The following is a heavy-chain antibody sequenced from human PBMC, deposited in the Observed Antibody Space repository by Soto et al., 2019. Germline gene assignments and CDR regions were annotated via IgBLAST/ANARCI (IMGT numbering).Heavy chain of an antibody. Sequence: ASVKVSCKASGGTFSSYAISWVRQAPGQGLEWMGGIIPIFGTANYAQKFQGRVTITADESTSTAYMELSSLRSEDTAVYYCARDYYGSGSLDAFDIWGQGTMVTVSS. J-gene: IGHJ3*02. D-gene: IGHD3-10*01. CDR2: IIPIFGTA. V-gene: IGHV1-69*13. CDR3: ARDYYGSGSLDAFDI. CDR1: GGTFSSYA.